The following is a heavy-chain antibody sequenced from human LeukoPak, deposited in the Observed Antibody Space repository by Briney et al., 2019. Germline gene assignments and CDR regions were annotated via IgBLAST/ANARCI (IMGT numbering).Heavy chain of an antibody. Sequence: SETLSLTCTVSGGSVTSYYWSWIRQPPGKGLEWIGNIHYSGSSGSTNYNPSLKSRVTTSVDTSTNQLSLRLSSVTAADTAVYYCSRVSDLAAAGTYDYWGQGTLVTVSS. CDR2: IHYSGSSGST. J-gene: IGHJ4*02. D-gene: IGHD6-13*01. CDR3: SRVSDLAAAGTYDY. V-gene: IGHV4-59*02. CDR1: GGSVTSYY.